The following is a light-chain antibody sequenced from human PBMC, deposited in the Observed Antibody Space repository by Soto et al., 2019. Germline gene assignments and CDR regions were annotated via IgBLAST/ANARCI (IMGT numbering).Light chain of an antibody. CDR2: AAS. Sequence: DIPMTQSPDSVAASVGDGVTITCRASQGINIWLAWYQQKPGKAPNLLIYAASNLQSGVPSRFTGSGSGTDFTLTISSLQPEDFATYYCQHSNSYPLTFGGGTKVDIK. V-gene: IGKV1-12*01. CDR1: QGINIW. J-gene: IGKJ4*01. CDR3: QHSNSYPLT.